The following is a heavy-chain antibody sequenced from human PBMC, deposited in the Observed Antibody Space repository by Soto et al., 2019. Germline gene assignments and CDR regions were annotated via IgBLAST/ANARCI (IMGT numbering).Heavy chain of an antibody. CDR3: ARRGSGSYYDY. CDR1: GFTFSSYA. Sequence: EVQLLESGGGLVQPGGSLRLSCAASGFTFSSYALRWVRQAPGKGLEWVSAISGSGGSTYYADSVKGRFTISRDNSKNTLYLQMNSLRAEDTAVYYCARRGSGSYYDYWGQGTLVTVSS. J-gene: IGHJ4*02. V-gene: IGHV3-23*01. CDR2: ISGSGGST. D-gene: IGHD1-26*01.